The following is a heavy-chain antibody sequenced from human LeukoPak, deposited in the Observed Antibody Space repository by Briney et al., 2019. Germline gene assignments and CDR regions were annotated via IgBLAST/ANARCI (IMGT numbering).Heavy chain of an antibody. CDR3: AKAMSGGSGTYYPHQYYMDV. V-gene: IGHV3-23*01. CDR1: GFTFSSYA. D-gene: IGHD3-10*01. Sequence: GSLRLSCAASGFTFSSYAMSWVRQAPGKGLGWVSRISGSGGSTHYADSVKGRFTISRDNSKNTLYLQMNSLRAEDTAVYYCAKAMSGGSGTYYPHQYYMDVWGKGTTVTVSS. CDR2: ISGSGGST. J-gene: IGHJ6*03.